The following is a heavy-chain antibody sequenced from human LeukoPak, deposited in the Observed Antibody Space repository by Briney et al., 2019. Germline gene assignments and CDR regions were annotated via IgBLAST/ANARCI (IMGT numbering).Heavy chain of an antibody. V-gene: IGHV3-23*01. CDR2: ISGSGGST. D-gene: IGHD3-22*01. CDR3: AKSHITMIVVVIDAFDI. CDR1: GFTFNKYG. Sequence: GGTLRLSCLVSGFTFNKYGMVWVRQAPGKGLEWVSGISGSGGSTYYADSVRGRFTISRDNSKNTLYLQMNSLRAEDTAVYYCAKSHITMIVVVIDAFDIWGQGTMVTVSS. J-gene: IGHJ3*02.